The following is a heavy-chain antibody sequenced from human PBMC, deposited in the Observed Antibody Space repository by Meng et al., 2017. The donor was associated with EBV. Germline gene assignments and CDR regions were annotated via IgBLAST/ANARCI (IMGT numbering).Heavy chain of an antibody. Sequence: QLQLQESGPXLVKPXXXLSLTCTVSGGSISSSSYYWGWIRQPPGKGLEWIGSIYYSGSTYYNPSLKSRVTISVDTSKNQFSLKLSSVTAADTAVYYCARSSPVRFGELSNWGQGTLGTVSS. D-gene: IGHD3-10*01. CDR2: IYYSGST. CDR1: GGSISSSSYY. CDR3: ARSSPVRFGELSN. J-gene: IGHJ4*02. V-gene: IGHV4-39*07.